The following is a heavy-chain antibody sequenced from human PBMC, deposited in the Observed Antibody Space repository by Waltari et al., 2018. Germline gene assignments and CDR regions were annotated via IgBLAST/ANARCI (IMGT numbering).Heavy chain of an antibody. CDR1: GYSLTALS. D-gene: IGHD3-10*02. J-gene: IGHJ3*01. V-gene: IGHV1-24*01. CDR2: LDSXXGER. CDR3: ATDVPPTMXGGFFGAFDX. Sequence: QVHLVQSGAEVKKPGASVKVSCKAAGYSLTALSIHWVRQVPGKGLEWMGGLDSXXGERIYAXNFRXRVVLTEXASTDTSYMELNGLTFEXTAVYXCATDVPPTMXGGFFGAFDXWXQGTLVAVSS.